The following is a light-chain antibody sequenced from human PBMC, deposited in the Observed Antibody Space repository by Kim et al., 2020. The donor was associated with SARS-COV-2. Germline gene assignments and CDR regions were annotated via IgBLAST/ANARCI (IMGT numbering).Light chain of an antibody. V-gene: IGLV10-54*01. CDR3: SAWDSSLSVVV. Sequence: QAGLTQPPSVSKGLRQTATLTCTGNSNNVGNQGAAWLQQHQGHPPKLLSYRNNNRPSGISERLSASRSGNTASLTITGLQPEDEADYYCSAWDSSLSVVVFGGGTQLTVL. J-gene: IGLJ2*01. CDR2: RNN. CDR1: SNNVGNQG.